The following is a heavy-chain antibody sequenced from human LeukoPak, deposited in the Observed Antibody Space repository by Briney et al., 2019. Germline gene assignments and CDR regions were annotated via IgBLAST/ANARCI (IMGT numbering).Heavy chain of an antibody. D-gene: IGHD6-6*01. J-gene: IGHJ3*02. CDR2: IIPIFGTA. Sequence: GSSVKVSCKASGGTFSSYAISWVRQAPGQGLEWMGRIIPIFGTANYAQKFQGGVTITTDESTSTAYMELSSLRSEDTAVYYCAIRGSADAFDIWGQGTMVTVSS. V-gene: IGHV1-69*05. CDR3: AIRGSADAFDI. CDR1: GGTFSSYA.